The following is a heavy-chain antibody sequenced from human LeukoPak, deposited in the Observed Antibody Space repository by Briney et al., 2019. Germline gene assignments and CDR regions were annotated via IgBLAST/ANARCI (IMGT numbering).Heavy chain of an antibody. CDR1: GGSFSGYY. V-gene: IGHV4-34*01. CDR2: INHSGST. D-gene: IGHD2-15*01. CDR3: ARAPLGYYYFDH. Sequence: PSETLSLTCAVYGGSFSGYYWSWIRQPPGKGLEWIGEINHSGSTSYNPSLKSRVTISVDTSKNQFSLKLSSVTAADTAVYYCARAPLGYYYFDHWGQGTLVTVSS. J-gene: IGHJ4*02.